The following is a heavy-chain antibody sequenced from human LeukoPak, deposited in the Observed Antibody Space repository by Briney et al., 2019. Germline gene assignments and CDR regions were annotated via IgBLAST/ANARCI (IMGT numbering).Heavy chain of an antibody. CDR2: INWNGGST. V-gene: IGHV3-20*04. CDR3: ARGYSGYDSGPFFDY. J-gene: IGHJ4*02. D-gene: IGHD5-12*01. CDR1: GFTFDDYG. Sequence: GGSLRLSCAASGFTFDDYGMSWVRQAPGKGLEWVSGINWNGGSTGYADSVKGRFTISRDNAKNSLYLQMNSLRAEDTAVYYCARGYSGYDSGPFFDYWGQGTLVTVSS.